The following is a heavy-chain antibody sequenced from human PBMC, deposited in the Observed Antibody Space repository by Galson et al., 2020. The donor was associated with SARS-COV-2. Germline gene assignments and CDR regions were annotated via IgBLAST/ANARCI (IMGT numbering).Heavy chain of an antibody. J-gene: IGHJ6*03. Sequence: ASVKVSCKASGYTFTSYGISWVRQAPGQGLEWMGWISAYNGNTNYAQKLQGRVTMTTDTSTSTAYMELRSLRSDDTAVYYCARLGGSARVNYYYYMDVWGKGTTVTVSS. CDR1: GYTFTSYG. D-gene: IGHD1-26*01. CDR2: ISAYNGNT. V-gene: IGHV1-18*04. CDR3: ARLGGSARVNYYYYMDV.